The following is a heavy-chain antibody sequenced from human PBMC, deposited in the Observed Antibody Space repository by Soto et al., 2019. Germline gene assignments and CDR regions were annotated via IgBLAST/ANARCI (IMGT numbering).Heavy chain of an antibody. CDR1: GGSISSGGYS. CDR2: IYHSGST. CDR3: ARGRMYYYDSSGYRNFVFDY. Sequence: QLQLQESGSGLVKPSQTLSLTCAVSGGSISSGGYSWSWIRQPPGKGLEWIGYIYHSGSTYYNPSLKSRVTISVDRPKNQFSLKLSSVTAADTAVYYCARGRMYYYDSSGYRNFVFDYWGQGTLVTVSS. D-gene: IGHD3-22*01. V-gene: IGHV4-30-2*01. J-gene: IGHJ4*02.